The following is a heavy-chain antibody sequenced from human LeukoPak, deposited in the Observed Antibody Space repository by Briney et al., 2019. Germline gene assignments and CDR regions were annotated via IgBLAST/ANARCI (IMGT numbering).Heavy chain of an antibody. J-gene: IGHJ4*02. CDR3: ARDRTNEGFDY. Sequence: GGSLRLSCVASGFTFSNYWMHWVRQAPGKGLVWVSRITSDGTATTYADSVKGRFTISRDNAKNSLYLQMNSLRAEDTAVYYCARDRTNEGFDYWGQGTLVTVSS. CDR1: GFTFSNYW. V-gene: IGHV3-74*01. CDR2: ITSDGTAT. D-gene: IGHD2-8*01.